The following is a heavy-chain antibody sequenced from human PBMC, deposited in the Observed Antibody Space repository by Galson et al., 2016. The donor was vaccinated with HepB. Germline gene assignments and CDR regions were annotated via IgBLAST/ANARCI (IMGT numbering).Heavy chain of an antibody. J-gene: IGHJ4*02. Sequence: SLRLSCAASGYFFSDFSMYWVRQAPGKGLEWVSYISSSSGVLYYADSVKGRFTISRDDAKNSLYLQMNSLRDEDTAVYYCARDLHSGAYTFDYWGQGTLVTVSS. CDR2: ISSSSGVL. CDR1: GYFFSDFS. V-gene: IGHV3-48*02. CDR3: ARDLHSGAYTFDY. D-gene: IGHD1-26*01.